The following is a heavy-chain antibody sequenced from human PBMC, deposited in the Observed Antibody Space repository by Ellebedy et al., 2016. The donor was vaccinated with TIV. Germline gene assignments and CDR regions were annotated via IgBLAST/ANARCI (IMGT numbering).Heavy chain of an antibody. CDR3: ARDQWLGRAYYFDS. V-gene: IGHV3-7*01. CDR1: GFTFSNYW. Sequence: GESLKISCGTSGFTFSNYWMTWVRQAPGKGLEWVANIKQDGSEKYYVDSVKGRFSISRDNTMNSLYLQMNSLTDEDTAVYYCARDQWLGRAYYFDSWGQGTLVTVSS. CDR2: IKQDGSEK. J-gene: IGHJ4*02. D-gene: IGHD6-19*01.